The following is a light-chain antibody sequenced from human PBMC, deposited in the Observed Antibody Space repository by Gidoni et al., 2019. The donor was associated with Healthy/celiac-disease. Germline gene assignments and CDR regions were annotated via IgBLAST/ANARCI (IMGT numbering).Light chain of an antibody. CDR3: QQSYSTPPCT. CDR1: QSITSY. Sequence: IQITQSLSSLSASVGDRVTITCRASQSITSYLKWYQQKPGKAPKLLIYAASSLQSGVPSRLSGSGSVTDFTLTISSLQPEDFATYYCQQSYSTPPCTFGHGTKVDIK. V-gene: IGKV1-39*01. CDR2: AAS. J-gene: IGKJ3*01.